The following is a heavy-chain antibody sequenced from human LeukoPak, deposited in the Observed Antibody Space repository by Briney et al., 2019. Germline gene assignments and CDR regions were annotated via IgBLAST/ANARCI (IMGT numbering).Heavy chain of an antibody. D-gene: IGHD2-8*01. CDR2: IRYDGSNK. CDR1: GFTFSSYG. V-gene: IGHV3-30*02. J-gene: IGHJ4*02. CDR3: AKRPPYGFGVDY. Sequence: PGGSLRLSCAASGFTFSSYGMHWVRQALGKGLEWVAFIRYDGSNKYYADSVKGRFTISRDNSKNTLYLQMNSLRAEDTAVYYCAKRPPYGFGVDYWGQGTLVAVSS.